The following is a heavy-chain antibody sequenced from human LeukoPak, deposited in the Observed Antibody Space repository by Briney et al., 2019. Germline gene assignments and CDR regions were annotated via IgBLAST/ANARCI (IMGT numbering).Heavy chain of an antibody. CDR1: GGSFSGYY. D-gene: IGHD7-27*01. CDR2: INHSGST. V-gene: IGHV4-34*01. J-gene: IGHJ4*02. CDR3: ARGRNWGRGYGY. Sequence: PSETLSLTCAVYGGSFSGYYWSWIRQPPGKGLEWIGEINHSGSTNYNPSLKSRVTISVDTSKNQFSLKLSSLTAADTAVYYCARGRNWGRGYGYWGQGTLVTVSS.